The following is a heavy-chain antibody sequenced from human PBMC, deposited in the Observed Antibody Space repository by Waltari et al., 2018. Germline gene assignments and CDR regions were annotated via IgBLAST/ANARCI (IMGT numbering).Heavy chain of an antibody. Sequence: QVQLVQSGAEVKKPGSSVKVSCKASGGTFSSYAISWVRQAPGQGLEWMGRIIPIFGTANYAQKFQGRVTITADKSTSAAYMELSSLRSEDTAVYYCARDAIGFYGSGSLSAGIFDYWGQGTLVTVSS. D-gene: IGHD3-10*01. V-gene: IGHV1-69*08. J-gene: IGHJ4*02. CDR1: GGTFSSYA. CDR2: IIPIFGTA. CDR3: ARDAIGFYGSGSLSAGIFDY.